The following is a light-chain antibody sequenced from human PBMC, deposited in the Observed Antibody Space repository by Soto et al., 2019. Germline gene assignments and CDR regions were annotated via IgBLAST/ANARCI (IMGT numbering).Light chain of an antibody. Sequence: EIVLTQSPATLSLSPWERATLSCRASQSVSSYLAWYQQKPGQAPRLLIYGASSRATGIPDRFSGSGSGTDFTLTISRLEPEDFAVYYCQQYGSSPFTFGPGTKVDIK. V-gene: IGKV3-20*01. CDR1: QSVSSY. CDR3: QQYGSSPFT. J-gene: IGKJ3*01. CDR2: GAS.